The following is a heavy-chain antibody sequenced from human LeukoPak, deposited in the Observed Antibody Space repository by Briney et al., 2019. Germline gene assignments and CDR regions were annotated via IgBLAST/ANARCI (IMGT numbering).Heavy chain of an antibody. CDR1: GFTFDDYA. V-gene: IGHV3-9*01. CDR3: ARGPAANSGSYYVGDN. D-gene: IGHD1-26*01. Sequence: GGSLRLSCAVSGFTFDDYAMHWVRQVPGKGLEWVSGISWNSDTIDLADSVKGRFTISRDNAKNSLYLQMSSLRAEDTAVYYCARGPAANSGSYYVGDNWGQGSLVIVSS. CDR2: ISWNSDTI. J-gene: IGHJ4*02.